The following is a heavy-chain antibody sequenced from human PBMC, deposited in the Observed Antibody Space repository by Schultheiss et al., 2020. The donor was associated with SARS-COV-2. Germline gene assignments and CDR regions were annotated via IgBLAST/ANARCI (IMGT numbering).Heavy chain of an antibody. D-gene: IGHD6-6*01. CDR1: GGSISSSSYY. Sequence: SETLSLTCTVYGGSISSSSYYWGWIRQPPGKGLEWIGSIYYSGSTYYNPSLKSRVTISVDTSKNQFSLKLSSVTAADTAVYYCARHGSSSGWFDPWGQGTLVTVSS. CDR2: IYYSGST. J-gene: IGHJ5*02. V-gene: IGHV4-39*01. CDR3: ARHGSSSGWFDP.